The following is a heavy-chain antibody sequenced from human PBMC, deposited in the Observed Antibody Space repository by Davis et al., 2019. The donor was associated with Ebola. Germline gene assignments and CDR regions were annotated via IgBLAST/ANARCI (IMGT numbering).Heavy chain of an antibody. CDR2: ISYDGSNK. CDR3: AKGITIFGVGSH. J-gene: IGHJ4*02. D-gene: IGHD3-3*01. Sequence: GESLKISCAASGFFFSTYSMNWVRQAPGKGLEWVAVISYDGSNKYYADSVKGRFTISRDNSKNTLYLQMNSLRAEDTAVYYCAKGITIFGVGSHWGQGTLVTVSS. V-gene: IGHV3-30*18. CDR1: GFFFSTYS.